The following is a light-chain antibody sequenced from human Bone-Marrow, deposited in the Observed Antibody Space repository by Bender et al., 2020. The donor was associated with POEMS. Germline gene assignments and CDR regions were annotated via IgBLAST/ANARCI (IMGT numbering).Light chain of an antibody. CDR3: QSTDNSAGHVL. J-gene: IGLJ2*01. CDR1: GLPNQF. CDR2: QDT. Sequence: ELTQPPSVSVSPGQTARITCSGDGLPNQFAYWYRQRPGQAPLLLIYQDTKRVSGIPERFSGSGSGTTVTLIISEVQTDDEADYYCQSTDNSAGHVLFGGGTRLTVL. V-gene: IGLV3-25*03.